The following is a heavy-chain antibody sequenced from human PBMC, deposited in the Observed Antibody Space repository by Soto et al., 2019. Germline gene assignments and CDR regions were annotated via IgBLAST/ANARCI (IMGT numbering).Heavy chain of an antibody. Sequence: SESLSLTCTVSVGSCSSGSYYWSWILQPPGKGLEWIGYIYYSGSTNYNPSLKSRVTISVDTSKNQFSLKLSSVTAADTAVYYCARDWYAGLSSSYYGIDVWGQGTTVTVSS. J-gene: IGHJ6*02. CDR1: VGSCSSGSYY. V-gene: IGHV4-61*01. CDR2: IYYSGST. D-gene: IGHD3-16*02. CDR3: ARDWYAGLSSSYYGIDV.